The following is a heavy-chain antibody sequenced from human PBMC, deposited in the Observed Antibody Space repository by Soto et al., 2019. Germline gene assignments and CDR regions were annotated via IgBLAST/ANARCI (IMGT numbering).Heavy chain of an antibody. CDR3: ARGGMVRGYDY. D-gene: IGHD3-10*01. J-gene: IGHJ4*02. CDR1: GFTFISYG. Sequence: PGGSLRLSCASSGFTFISYGMNWVRQAPGKGLEWVSFISSSSSYTQYADSVEGRFTISRDNAKNSLYLQMNSLGAEDTAVHYCARGGMVRGYDYWGQGTRVTVSS. CDR2: ISSSSSYT. V-gene: IGHV3-21*01.